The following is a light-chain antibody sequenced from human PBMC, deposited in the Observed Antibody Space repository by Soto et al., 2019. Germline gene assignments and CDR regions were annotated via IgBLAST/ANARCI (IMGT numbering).Light chain of an antibody. Sequence: DIRMTQSPSTLSASVGDRVTITCRASQRINNWLAWYQQKPGKAPKLLIYRAYSLENGVPSRFSGRGSGTEFIFTIPSLQPDDFATYCSKQYSSGSTFGQGTKVEIK. J-gene: IGKJ1*01. V-gene: IGKV1-5*03. CDR3: KQYSSGST. CDR2: RAY. CDR1: QRINNW.